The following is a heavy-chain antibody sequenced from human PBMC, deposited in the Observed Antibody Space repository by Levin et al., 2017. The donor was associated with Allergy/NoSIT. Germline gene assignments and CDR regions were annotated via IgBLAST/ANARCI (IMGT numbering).Heavy chain of an antibody. D-gene: IGHD2-15*01. Sequence: SCTASGFTFGDYAMSWVRQAPGKGLEWVGFIRSKAYGGTTEYAASVKGRLTISRDDSKSIAYLQMNSLKTEDTAVYYCTAATPDYFDYWGQGTLVTVSS. CDR3: TAATPDYFDY. CDR1: GFTFGDYA. V-gene: IGHV3-49*04. CDR2: IRSKAYGGTT. J-gene: IGHJ4*02.